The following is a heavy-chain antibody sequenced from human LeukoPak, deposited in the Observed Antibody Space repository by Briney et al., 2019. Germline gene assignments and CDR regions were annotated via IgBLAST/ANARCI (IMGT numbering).Heavy chain of an antibody. D-gene: IGHD3-3*01. Sequence: GGSLRLSCAAAGFTFSSYGMHWVRQAPGKWLEWVAVIWYDGSNKYYADFVKGRFTISRDNSKHTLYLQMNSLRAEDTAVYYCARGFLDYDFWSGYYGMDVWGQGTTVTVSS. CDR3: ARGFLDYDFWSGYYGMDV. CDR1: GFTFSSYG. CDR2: IWYDGSNK. J-gene: IGHJ6*02. V-gene: IGHV3-33*01.